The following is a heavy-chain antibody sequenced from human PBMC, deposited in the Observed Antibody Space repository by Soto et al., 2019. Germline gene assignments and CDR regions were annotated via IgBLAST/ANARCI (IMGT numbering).Heavy chain of an antibody. D-gene: IGHD3-3*01. CDR1: GYDFNTNW. V-gene: IGHV5-51*01. CDR2: MYPGDSDT. Sequence: GESLKISCRGSGYDFNTNWFGWVRQLPGRGLEWVGIMYPGDSDTRSNPSLQGHVTLSVDVTVSTAFLQWRSLETSDTGMYFCARLPRDCNKTSCYYADHWGQGTQVTVSS. J-gene: IGHJ4*02. CDR3: ARLPRDCNKTSCYYADH.